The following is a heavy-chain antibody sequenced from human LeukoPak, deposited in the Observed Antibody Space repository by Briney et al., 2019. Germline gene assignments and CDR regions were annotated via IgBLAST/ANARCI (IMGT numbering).Heavy chain of an antibody. CDR3: ARATTVTTSADY. V-gene: IGHV4-34*01. J-gene: IGHJ4*02. CDR2: INHSGST. Sequence: SETLSLTCAVYGGSFSGYYWSWIRQPPGKGLEWIGEINHSGSTNYNPSLKSRVTISVDTSKNQFSLKLSSVTAADTAVYYCARATTVTTSADYWGQGTLVTVSS. D-gene: IGHD4-17*01. CDR1: GGSFSGYY.